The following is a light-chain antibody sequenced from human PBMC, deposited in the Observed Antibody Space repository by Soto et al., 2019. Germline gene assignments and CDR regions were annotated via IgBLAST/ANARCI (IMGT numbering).Light chain of an antibody. CDR2: GNS. CDR3: QSYDSSLSVV. V-gene: IGLV1-40*01. Sequence: QSVLTQPPSVSGAPGQRVTISCTGSSSNIGAGYDVHWYQQLPGTAPKLLIYGNSNRPSGVPDRFSGSNSGTSASLASTGLQAEDEAYYYCQSYDSSLSVVFVGGTKLTVL. CDR1: SSNIGAGYD. J-gene: IGLJ2*01.